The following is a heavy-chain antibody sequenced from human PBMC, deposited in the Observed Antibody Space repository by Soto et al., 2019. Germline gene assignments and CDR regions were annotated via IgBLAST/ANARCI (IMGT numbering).Heavy chain of an antibody. J-gene: IGHJ4*02. CDR1: GFTFSSYG. D-gene: IGHD6-13*01. CDR2: IWYDGSNK. V-gene: IGHV3-33*01. Sequence: QVQLVESGGGVVQPGRSLRLSCAASGFTFSSYGMHWVRQAPGKGLEWVAVIWYDGSNKYYADAVKGRFTISRDNSKNTLYLQMNSLIAQDTAVYYCASIAEAGTDFDYWGQGTLVTVSS. CDR3: ASIAEAGTDFDY.